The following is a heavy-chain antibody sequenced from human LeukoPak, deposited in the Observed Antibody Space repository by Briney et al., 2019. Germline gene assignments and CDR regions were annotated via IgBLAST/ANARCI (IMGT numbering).Heavy chain of an antibody. CDR2: INPNSGGT. D-gene: IGHD6-13*01. CDR1: GYTFTAYY. J-gene: IGHJ4*02. V-gene: IGHV1-2*02. CDR3: ARHVAALRLVDY. Sequence: ATVKVSCKASGYTFTAYYMHWVRHTPAQALDWMGWINPNSGGTNYAQNFQDRVTMTRATSISTAYMELSRLTSDDTAIYYCARHVAALRLVDYWGQGTLVSVSS.